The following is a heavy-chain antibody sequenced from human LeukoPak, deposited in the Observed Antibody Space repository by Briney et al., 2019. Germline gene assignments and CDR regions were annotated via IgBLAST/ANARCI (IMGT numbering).Heavy chain of an antibody. CDR3: ATRGVVVVAAHAFDI. CDR2: IYPGDSDT. Sequence: GESLKISCKDSGYSFTSYWIGWVRQMPGKGLEWMGIIYPGDSDTRYSPSFQGQVTISADKSISTAYLQWSSLKASDTAMYYCATRGVVVVAAHAFDIWGQGTMVTVSS. D-gene: IGHD2-15*01. CDR1: GYSFTSYW. J-gene: IGHJ3*02. V-gene: IGHV5-51*01.